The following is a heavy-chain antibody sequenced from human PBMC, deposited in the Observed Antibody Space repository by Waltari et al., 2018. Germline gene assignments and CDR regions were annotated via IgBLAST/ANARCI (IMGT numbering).Heavy chain of an antibody. V-gene: IGHV4-4*02. CDR2: VHRSGRN. Sequence: QLQLQESGPGLVKPSGTLSLTCSVSGDSMSSTYWWNWVRQSPQKGLEWIGQVHRSGRNNNNPSFASRVTTSLDTSNNQFSLKVTSATAADTAVYYCARDRGRGLYLDTWGPGTLVTVSP. D-gene: IGHD2-15*01. CDR1: GDSMSSTYW. J-gene: IGHJ5*02. CDR3: ARDRGRGLYLDT.